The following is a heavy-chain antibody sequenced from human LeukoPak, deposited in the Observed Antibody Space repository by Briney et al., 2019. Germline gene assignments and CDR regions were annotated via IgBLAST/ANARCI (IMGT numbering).Heavy chain of an antibody. CDR2: ISGSGGST. D-gene: IGHD2-15*01. V-gene: IGHV3-23*01. CDR1: GFTFSSYA. CDR3: AKRGVVVAADDY. Sequence: GSLRLSCAASGFTFSSYAMSWVRQAPGKGLEGVSAISGSGGSTYYADSVKGRFTISRDNSKNTRYLQMNSLRAEDTAVYYCAKRGVVVAADDYWGQGTLVTVSS. J-gene: IGHJ4*02.